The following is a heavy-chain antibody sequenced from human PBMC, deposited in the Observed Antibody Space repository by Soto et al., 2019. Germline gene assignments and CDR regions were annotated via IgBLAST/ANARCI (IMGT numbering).Heavy chain of an antibody. J-gene: IGHJ6*02. D-gene: IGHD3-9*01. CDR2: INHSGST. CDR3: GRQVHLRNFDWLYSSGMDV. CDR1: GGSFSGYY. Sequence: SETLSLTCAVYGGSFSGYYWSWIRQPPGKWLEWIVEINHSGSTNYNPPLQSRVTISVDTSKNKFSLMLSTVTAADTAAYYCGRQVHLRNFDWLYSSGMDVWGQGXTVTVYS. V-gene: IGHV4-34*01.